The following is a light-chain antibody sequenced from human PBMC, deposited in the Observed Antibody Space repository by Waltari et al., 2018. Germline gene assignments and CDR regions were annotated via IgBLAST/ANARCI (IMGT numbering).Light chain of an antibody. CDR3: QHRSTWPH. CDR2: DAS. CDR1: QSISVY. Sequence: PATLSLSPGESATLSCRASQSISVYVAWYQQRPGQPPRLLIHDASIRATGIPARFSGSGSGTDFTLTIDTLEPEDFAIYYCQHRSTWPHFAGGTKVEVK. J-gene: IGKJ4*01. V-gene: IGKV3-11*01.